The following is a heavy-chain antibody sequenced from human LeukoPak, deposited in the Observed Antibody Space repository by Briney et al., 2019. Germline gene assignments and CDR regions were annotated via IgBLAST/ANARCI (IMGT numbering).Heavy chain of an antibody. D-gene: IGHD6-19*01. CDR2: IYYSGST. J-gene: IGHJ5*02. CDR1: GGSINSYY. Sequence: SETLSLTCTVSGGSINSYYWSWIRQPPGKGLEWIGYIYYSGSTNYNPSLKSRVTISVDTSKNQFSLKLSSVTAADTAVYYCARGGGNGWYSSENWFDPWGQGTLVTVSS. V-gene: IGHV4-59*01. CDR3: ARGGGNGWYSSENWFDP.